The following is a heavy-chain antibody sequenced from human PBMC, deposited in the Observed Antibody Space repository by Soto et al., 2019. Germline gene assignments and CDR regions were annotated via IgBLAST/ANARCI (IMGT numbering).Heavy chain of an antibody. CDR1: GFTFSSYA. CDR3: AKFTPSNRDSYYYYYYGMDV. D-gene: IGHD4-4*01. CDR2: ISGSGGST. Sequence: GGSLRLSCAASGFTFSSYAMSWVRQAPGKGLEWVSAISGSGGSTYYADSVKGRFTISRDNSKNTLYLQMNSLRAEDTAVYYCAKFTPSNRDSYYYYYYGMDVWGQGTTVTVSS. V-gene: IGHV3-23*01. J-gene: IGHJ6*02.